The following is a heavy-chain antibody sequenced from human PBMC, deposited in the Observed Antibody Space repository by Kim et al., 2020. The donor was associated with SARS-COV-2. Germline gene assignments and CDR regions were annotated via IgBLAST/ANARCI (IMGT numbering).Heavy chain of an antibody. CDR1: GLTFSGSA. CDR2: IRIKPNSYAT. Sequence: GGSLRLSCAASGLTFSGSAMHWFRQASGKGLEWVGRIRIKPNSYATAYAAPVTVRFTIPRDDSKNTAYLHMNNLKTEDTAVYYSTRVPVTTLDFCDAVD. D-gene: IGHD1-1*01. V-gene: IGHV3-73*01. J-gene: IGHJ3*02. CDR3: TRVPVTTLDFCDAVD.